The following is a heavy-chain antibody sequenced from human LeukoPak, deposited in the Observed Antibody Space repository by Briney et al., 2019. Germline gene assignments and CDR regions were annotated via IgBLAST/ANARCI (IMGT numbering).Heavy chain of an antibody. CDR2: IYHTGTT. CDR3: EGGDGIRYLGFDAFDI. J-gene: IGHJ3*02. D-gene: IGHD3-9*01. Sequence: SETLTLTCTASGYTISSDYYWGWIRPPPGKVLEWAGSIYHTGTTYYNPSLKSRVTISVDTSKNQFSLQLSSVTATDTALYFCEGGDGIRYLGFDAFDIWGQGTIVTVSS. V-gene: IGHV4-38-2*02. CDR1: GYTISSDYY.